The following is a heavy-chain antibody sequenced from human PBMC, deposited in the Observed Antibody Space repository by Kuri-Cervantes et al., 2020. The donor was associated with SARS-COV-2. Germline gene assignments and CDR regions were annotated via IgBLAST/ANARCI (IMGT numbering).Heavy chain of an antibody. J-gene: IGHJ4*02. Sequence: GSLRLSCAVYGGSFSGYYWSWIRQPPGKGLEWIGEINHSGSTNYNPSLKSRVTISADTSKNQFSLKLSSVTAADTAVYYCARATYYYDSSGYYSDYWGQGTLVTVSS. CDR3: ARATYYYDSSGYYSDY. CDR2: INHSGST. CDR1: GGSFSGYY. V-gene: IGHV4-34*01. D-gene: IGHD3-22*01.